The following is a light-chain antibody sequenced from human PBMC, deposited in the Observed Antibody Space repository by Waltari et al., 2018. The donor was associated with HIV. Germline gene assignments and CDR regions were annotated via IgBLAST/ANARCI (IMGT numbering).Light chain of an antibody. V-gene: IGLV1-40*01. J-gene: IGLJ2*01. CDR3: QSVDSSLSSSVV. CDR1: SSNIGAGYD. CDR2: GDT. Sequence: HSVLTQAPSVSGAPGQRVTISCSGSSSNIGAGYDVHWYQQRPGTAPKLLIYGDTKRPSGVPDRFSGSKSGTSASLVITGLQPEDEADYYCQSVDSSLSSSVVFGGGTKLTVL.